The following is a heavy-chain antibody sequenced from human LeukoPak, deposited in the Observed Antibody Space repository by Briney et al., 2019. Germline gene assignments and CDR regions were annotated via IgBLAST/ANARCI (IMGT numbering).Heavy chain of an antibody. CDR2: INHSGST. D-gene: IGHD1-1*01. CDR1: GGSISSSSDY. Sequence: SETLSLTCTVSGGSISSSSDYWSWIRQPPGKGLEWIGEINHSGSTNYNPSLKSRVTISVDTSKNQFSLKLSSVTAADTAVYYCARAGWTDAFDIWGQGTMVTVSS. J-gene: IGHJ3*02. V-gene: IGHV4-39*07. CDR3: ARAGWTDAFDI.